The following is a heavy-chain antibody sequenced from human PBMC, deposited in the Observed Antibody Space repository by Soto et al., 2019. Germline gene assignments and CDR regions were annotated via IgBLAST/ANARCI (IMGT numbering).Heavy chain of an antibody. CDR1: GFSLSTSGVG. CDR2: IYWDDDK. J-gene: IGHJ6*02. D-gene: IGHD3-22*01. CDR3: AHITYYYDSSGYPPGAYSGMDV. Sequence: QITLKESGPTLVKPTQTLTLTCTFSGFSLSTSGVGVGWIRQPPGKALEWLALIYWDDDKRYSPSLKSRLTITKDTSKNQVVLTMTHMDPVDTATYYCAHITYYYDSSGYPPGAYSGMDVWGQGTTVTVSS. V-gene: IGHV2-5*02.